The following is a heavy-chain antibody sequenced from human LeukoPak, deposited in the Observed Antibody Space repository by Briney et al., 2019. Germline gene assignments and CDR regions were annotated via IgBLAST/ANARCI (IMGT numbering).Heavy chain of an antibody. J-gene: IGHJ4*02. Sequence: SGGSLRLSCAASGFTFSSYGMHWVRQAPGKGLEWVAFMRYDGNNKYYADSVKGRFTISRDNSKNTLYLQMNSLRAEDTAVYYCAKGYSSSWYGDSFDYWGQGTLVTVSS. CDR2: MRYDGNNK. V-gene: IGHV3-30*02. D-gene: IGHD6-13*01. CDR3: AKGYSSSWYGDSFDY. CDR1: GFTFSSYG.